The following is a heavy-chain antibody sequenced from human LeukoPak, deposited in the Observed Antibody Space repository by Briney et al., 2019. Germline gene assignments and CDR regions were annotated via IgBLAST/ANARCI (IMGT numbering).Heavy chain of an antibody. CDR2: GSDSGGT. J-gene: IGHJ5*02. Sequence: PSETLSLTCAVYGGSLNGHYWSWIRQSPGKGLEWIGEGSDSGGTKFNPSLKSRVTISADTSKNQFSLRLRSVTAADTAVYHCAKNGQSGFSFDPWGQGTLVTVSS. CDR3: AKNGQSGFSFDP. V-gene: IGHV4-34*01. CDR1: GGSLNGHY. D-gene: IGHD1-26*01.